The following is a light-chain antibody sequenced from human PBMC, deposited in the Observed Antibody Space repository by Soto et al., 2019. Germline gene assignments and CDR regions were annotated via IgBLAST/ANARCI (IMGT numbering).Light chain of an antibody. CDR2: EVT. V-gene: IGLV2-14*01. CDR3: SSYRSNSVL. J-gene: IGLJ3*02. CDR1: SSDVGRYKY. Sequence: QSALTQPASVSGSPGQSITISCTGTSSDVGRYKYVSWYQQHPGKAPKLMIYEVTHRPSGVSNRFSGSKSGNTASLTISGLQAEEEADYYSSSYRSNSVLFGGGTKLTVL.